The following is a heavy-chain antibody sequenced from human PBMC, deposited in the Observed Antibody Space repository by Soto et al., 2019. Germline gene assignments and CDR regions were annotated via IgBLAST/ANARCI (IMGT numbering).Heavy chain of an antibody. CDR1: GGSISSGDYY. CDR2: IYYSGST. CDR3: ARWGTEEYSYGREV. D-gene: IGHD3-16*01. Sequence: PSETLSLTCTVSGGSISSGDYYWSWIRQPPGKGLEWIGYIYYSGSTYYNPSLKSRVTISVDTSKNQFSLKLSSVTAADTAVYYWARWGTEEYSYGREVWAPGPTVXV. J-gene: IGHJ6*01. V-gene: IGHV4-30-4*01.